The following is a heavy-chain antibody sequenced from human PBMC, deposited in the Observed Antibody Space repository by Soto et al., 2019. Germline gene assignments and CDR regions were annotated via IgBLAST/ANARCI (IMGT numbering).Heavy chain of an antibody. CDR1: GGSISTDY. D-gene: IGHD4-17*01. CDR3: ARDYGHYIIDY. Sequence: SETLSLTCTVSGGSISTDYWSWIRQPPGKGLEWIGYIYYSGSTNYNPSLKSRVTLSVDTSKKQFSLNLTSVTAADTAVYYCARDYGHYIIDYWGQGALSPSPQ. CDR2: IYYSGST. V-gene: IGHV4-59*01. J-gene: IGHJ4*02.